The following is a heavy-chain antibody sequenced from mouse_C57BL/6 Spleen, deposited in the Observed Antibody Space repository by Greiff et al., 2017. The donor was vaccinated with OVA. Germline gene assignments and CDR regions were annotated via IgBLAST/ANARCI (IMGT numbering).Heavy chain of an antibody. D-gene: IGHD6-5*01. CDR1: GYTFTDYY. CDR2: IFPGSGST. Sequence: VKLVESGPELVKPGASVKISCKASGYTFTDYYINWVKQRPGQGLEWIGWIFPGSGSTYYNEKFKGKATLTVDKSSSTAYMLLSSLTSEDSAVYFCARSLLEDYLDYWGQGTTLTVSS. J-gene: IGHJ2*01. V-gene: IGHV1-75*01. CDR3: ARSLLEDYLDY.